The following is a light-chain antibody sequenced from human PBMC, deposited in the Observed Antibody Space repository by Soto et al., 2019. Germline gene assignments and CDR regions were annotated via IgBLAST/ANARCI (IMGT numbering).Light chain of an antibody. CDR2: DAS. Sequence: IVLTQSPATLFLSPGERATLSCRASQSVSSYLAWYQQKPGQAPRLLIYDASNRATGIPARFSGSGSGTDFTLTISSLEPEDFAVYYCQQRSNWPPSITFGQGTRLEIK. V-gene: IGKV3-11*01. CDR3: QQRSNWPPSIT. CDR1: QSVSSY. J-gene: IGKJ5*01.